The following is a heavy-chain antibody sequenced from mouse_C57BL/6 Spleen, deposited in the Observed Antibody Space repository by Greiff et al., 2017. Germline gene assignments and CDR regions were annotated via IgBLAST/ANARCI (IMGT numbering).Heavy chain of an antibody. D-gene: IGHD3-3*01. V-gene: IGHV14-4*01. CDR2: IDPENGDT. J-gene: IGHJ3*01. CDR3: TKGAWFAY. CDR1: GFNIKDDY. Sequence: VQLKQSGAELVRPGASVKLSCTASGFNIKDDYMHWVKQRPEQGLEWIGWIDPENGDTEYASKFQGKATITADTASNTAYLPLSSLTSEDTAVYYCTKGAWFAYWGQGTLVTVSA.